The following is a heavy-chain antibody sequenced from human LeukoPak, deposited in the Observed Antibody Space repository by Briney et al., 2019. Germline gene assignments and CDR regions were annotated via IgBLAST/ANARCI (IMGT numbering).Heavy chain of an antibody. D-gene: IGHD5-24*01. CDR1: GYTFTGYY. CDR3: ARDPPKGGGKTGDGYNGY. V-gene: IGHV1-2*02. CDR2: INPNSGGT. J-gene: IGHJ4*02. Sequence: GASVKVSCKASGYTFTGYYMHWVRQAPGQGLEWMGWINPNSGGTNYAQKFQGRVTMTRDTSISTAYMELIRLRSDDTAVYYCARDPPKGGGKTGDGYNGYWGQGTLVTVSS.